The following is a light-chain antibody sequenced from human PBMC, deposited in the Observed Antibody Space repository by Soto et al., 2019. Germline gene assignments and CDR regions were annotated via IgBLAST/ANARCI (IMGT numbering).Light chain of an antibody. CDR1: QSVSNNY. CDR3: QHYGTSPILT. V-gene: IGKV3-20*01. J-gene: IGKJ3*01. CDR2: DAS. Sequence: EIVLTQSPDTLSLSPGERATLSCRASQSVSNNYLAWYQQKPGQAPRLLIYDASSRATGIPDRFSGSGSGTDFTCTISRLVSEDCAVYSCQHYGTSPILTFGPENKV.